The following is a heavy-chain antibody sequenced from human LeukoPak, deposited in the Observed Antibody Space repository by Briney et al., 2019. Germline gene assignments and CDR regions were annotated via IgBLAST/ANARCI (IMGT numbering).Heavy chain of an antibody. CDR1: GFTLSSYA. V-gene: IGHV3-30*18. CDR2: ISNDGSNK. Sequence: GGSLRLSCAASGFTLSSYAMHWVRHAPGKGLEWVAVISNDGSNKYYADSVKGRFTISRDNSKNTLYLQMNSLRAEDTAVYYCAKDYSGSGSIDYWGQGTLVTVSS. D-gene: IGHD3-10*01. CDR3: AKDYSGSGSIDY. J-gene: IGHJ4*02.